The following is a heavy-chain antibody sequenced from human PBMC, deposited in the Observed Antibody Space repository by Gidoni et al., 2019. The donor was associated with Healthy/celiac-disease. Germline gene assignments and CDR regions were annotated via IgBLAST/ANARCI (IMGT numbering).Heavy chain of an antibody. Sequence: EVQLVESGGGLVQPGGSLRLSCAASGFTFSRYDMHWVRQATGKGLEWVSAIGTAGDTYYPGSVKGRFTISRENAKNSLYLQMNSLRAGDTAVYYCARGSYYDSSGYSTDGMDVWGQGTTVTVSS. CDR2: IGTAGDT. D-gene: IGHD3-22*01. V-gene: IGHV3-13*01. CDR3: ARGSYYDSSGYSTDGMDV. J-gene: IGHJ6*02. CDR1: GFTFSRYD.